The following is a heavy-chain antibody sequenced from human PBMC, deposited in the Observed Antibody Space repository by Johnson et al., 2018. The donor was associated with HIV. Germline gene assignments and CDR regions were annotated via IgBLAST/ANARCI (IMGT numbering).Heavy chain of an antibody. CDR1: GVTLSSNG. D-gene: IGHD1-26*01. CDR3: ARDSGSYYSDAFDI. CDR2: INWNGGST. J-gene: IGHJ3*02. V-gene: IGHV3-20*04. Sequence: VQLMESGGGVVQPGRSLRLSCAGSGVTLSSNGIHWVRQAPGKGLDWVSGINWNGGSTGYADSVNGRFTISRDNAKNSLYLQIISLRVEDTALSYCARDSGSYYSDAFDIWGEGTMFTVSS.